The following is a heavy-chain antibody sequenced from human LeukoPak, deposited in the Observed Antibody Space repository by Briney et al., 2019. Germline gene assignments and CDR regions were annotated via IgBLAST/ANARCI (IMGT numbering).Heavy chain of an antibody. J-gene: IGHJ4*02. D-gene: IGHD5-18*01. CDR3: ANREGGYTYDPFDY. CDR2: ISGSSDTT. V-gene: IGHV3-23*01. CDR1: GFTFSTYA. Sequence: GGSLRLSCAASGFTFSTYAMSWVRQAPGRGLEWVSAISGSSDTTFYADSVKGRFTISRDNSKNTLYLQMNSLRAEDTAVYYCANREGGYTYDPFDYWGQGTLVTVSS.